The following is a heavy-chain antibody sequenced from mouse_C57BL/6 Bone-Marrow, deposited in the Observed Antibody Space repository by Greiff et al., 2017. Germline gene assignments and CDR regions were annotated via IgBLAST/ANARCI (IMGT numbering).Heavy chain of an antibody. J-gene: IGHJ2*01. V-gene: IGHV1-26*01. CDR1: GYTFTDYY. D-gene: IGHD1-1*01. CDR3: ARSTVRVFYFDY. CDR2: INPNNGGT. Sequence: VQLQQPGAELVKPGASVKISCKASGYTFTDYYMNWVKQSHGKSLEWIGDINPNNGGTSYNQKFKGKATLTVDKSSSTAYMELRSLTSEDSAVYYCARSTVRVFYFDYWGQGTTLTVSS.